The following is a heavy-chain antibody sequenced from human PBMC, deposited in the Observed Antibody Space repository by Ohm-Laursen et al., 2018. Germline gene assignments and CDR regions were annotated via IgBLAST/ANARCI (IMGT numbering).Heavy chain of an antibody. CDR1: GFTFSSYW. CDR3: AKLLSRPDAFDI. J-gene: IGHJ3*02. CDR2: ISYDGSNK. V-gene: IGHV3-30*18. D-gene: IGHD2/OR15-2a*01. Sequence: SLRLSCAAAGFTFSSYWMSWVRQAPGKGLEWVAVISYDGSNKYYADSVKGRFTISRDNSKNTLYLQMNSLRAEDTAVYYCAKLLSRPDAFDIWGQGTMVTVSS.